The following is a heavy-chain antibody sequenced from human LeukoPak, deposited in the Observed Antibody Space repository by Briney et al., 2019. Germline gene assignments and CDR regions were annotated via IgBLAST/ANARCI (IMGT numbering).Heavy chain of an antibody. Sequence: GGSLRLSCAASGFTLSSYSMNWVRQAPGKGLEWVSSISSSSSYIYYADSVKGRFTISRDNAKNSLYLQMNSLRAEDTAVYYCARLRSGYLYYYYYYGMDVSGQGTTVTVSS. CDR3: ARLRSGYLYYYYYYGMDV. CDR2: ISSSSSYI. V-gene: IGHV3-21*01. J-gene: IGHJ6*02. D-gene: IGHD3-3*01. CDR1: GFTLSSYS.